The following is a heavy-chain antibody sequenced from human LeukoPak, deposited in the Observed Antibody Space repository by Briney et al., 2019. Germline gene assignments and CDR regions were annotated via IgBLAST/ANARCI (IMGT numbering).Heavy chain of an antibody. V-gene: IGHV3-7*03. CDR1: RFTFSSYW. CDR3: AIGQPTVTN. CDR2: IKQDGSEK. Sequence: PGGSLRLSCAASRFTFSSYWMSWVRQAPRKGREWVANIKQDGSEKYYVDSVKGRFTISRDNAKNSLYLQMNSLRAEDTAVYFCAIGQPTVTNWGKGTLVTVST. D-gene: IGHD4-17*01. J-gene: IGHJ4*02.